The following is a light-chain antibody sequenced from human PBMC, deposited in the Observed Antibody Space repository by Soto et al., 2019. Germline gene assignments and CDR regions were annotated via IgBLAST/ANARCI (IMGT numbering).Light chain of an antibody. CDR2: SGS. Sequence: DIVMTQSPLSLPVTPGEPASISCRSSQSLLHSNGYNYLDWYLQKPGQSPQLLIYSGSNRASGDPDRFRGSGSGTDFTLKISRVEAEDVVTYYCIQAVQTPRTVRPGTKLQIK. CDR1: QSLLHSNGYNY. V-gene: IGKV2-28*01. CDR3: IQAVQTPRT. J-gene: IGKJ2*01.